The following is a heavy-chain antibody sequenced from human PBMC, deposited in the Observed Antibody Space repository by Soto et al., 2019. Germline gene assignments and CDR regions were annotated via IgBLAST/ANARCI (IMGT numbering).Heavy chain of an antibody. J-gene: IGHJ3*02. D-gene: IGHD2-2*02. CDR3: ARDSSIVVVPAAIPDAFDI. CDR2: ISSSSSYI. CDR1: GFTFSSYS. V-gene: IGHV3-21*01. Sequence: GGSLRLSCAASGFTFSSYSMNWVRQAPGKGLEWVSSISSSSSYIYYADSVKGRFTISRDNAKNSLYLQMNSLRAEDTAVYYCARDSSIVVVPAAIPDAFDIWGQGTMVNVSS.